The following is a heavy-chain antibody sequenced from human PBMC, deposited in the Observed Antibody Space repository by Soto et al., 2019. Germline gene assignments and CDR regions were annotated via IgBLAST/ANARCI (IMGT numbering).Heavy chain of an antibody. CDR3: ASRDPGTSVDY. CDR2: IYRAGST. J-gene: IGHJ4*02. CDR1: GGSFTSNNW. V-gene: IGHV4-4*02. D-gene: IGHD1-7*01. Sequence: LSLTCAVSGGSFTSNNWWTWVRQPPGQGLEWIGEIYRAGSTNYNPSLKSRVTISLDKSENQFSLKVTSLTAADTAVYYCASRDPGTSVDYWGQGTLVTVPA.